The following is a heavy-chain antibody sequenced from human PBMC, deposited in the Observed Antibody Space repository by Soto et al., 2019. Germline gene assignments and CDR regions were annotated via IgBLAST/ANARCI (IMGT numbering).Heavy chain of an antibody. CDR2: IVVGSGNT. Sequence: ASVKVSCKASVFTFTSSAVQWVRQARGQRLEWIGWIVVGSGNTNYAQKFQERVTITRDMSTSTAYMELSSLRSEDTAVYYCAADHVDLYYFDYWGQGTLVTVSS. D-gene: IGHD2-21*01. J-gene: IGHJ4*02. V-gene: IGHV1-58*01. CDR3: AADHVDLYYFDY. CDR1: VFTFTSSA.